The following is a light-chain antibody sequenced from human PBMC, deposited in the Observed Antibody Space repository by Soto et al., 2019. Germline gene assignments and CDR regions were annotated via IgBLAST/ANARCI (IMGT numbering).Light chain of an antibody. CDR1: SSDVGSYNL. V-gene: IGLV2-23*02. CDR2: GVS. J-gene: IGLJ3*02. Sequence: QSALTQPASVSGSPGQSITISCTGTSSDVGSYNLVSWYQQYPGKAPKLMIYGVSKRPSGVSNRFSGSKSGNTASLTISGLQAEDEADYYCSSYAGISTLVFGGGTKLTVL. CDR3: SSYAGISTLV.